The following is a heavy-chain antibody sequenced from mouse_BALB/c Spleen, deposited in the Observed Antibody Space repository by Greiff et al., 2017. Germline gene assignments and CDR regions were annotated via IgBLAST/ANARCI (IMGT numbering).Heavy chain of an antibody. CDR1: GFSLTSYG. Sequence: VQGVESGPGLVAPSQSLSITCTVSGFSLTSYGVHWVRQPPGKGLEWLGVIWAGGSTNYNSALMSRLSISKDNSKSQVFLKMNSLQTDDTAMYYCARVYDGYYVGAMDYWGQGTSVTVSS. V-gene: IGHV2-9*02. D-gene: IGHD2-3*01. J-gene: IGHJ4*01. CDR2: IWAGGST. CDR3: ARVYDGYYVGAMDY.